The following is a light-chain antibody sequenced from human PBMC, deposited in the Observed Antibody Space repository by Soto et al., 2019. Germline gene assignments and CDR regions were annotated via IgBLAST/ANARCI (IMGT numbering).Light chain of an antibody. CDR2: AAS. CDR1: QSISSY. Sequence: DIQMTQSPSSLSASVGDRVTITCRASQSISSYLNWYHQKPGKAPKLLIYAASSLQSGVPSRFSGSGSVTDFTLTISSLQPEDFAPYYCQQSYTTPWTFGQGTKVEI. V-gene: IGKV1-39*01. J-gene: IGKJ1*01. CDR3: QQSYTTPWT.